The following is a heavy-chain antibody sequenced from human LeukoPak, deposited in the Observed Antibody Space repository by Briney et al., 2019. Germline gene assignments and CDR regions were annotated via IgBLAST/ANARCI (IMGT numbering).Heavy chain of an antibody. Sequence: GESLKISCKGSGYRFFSHWIGWVRQKPGKGLEWMGIIYPGDSDTRYSPSFQGQVTISADTSINTAYLQWSSLRASDTAMYYCARHRRQVGYDAFDIWGQGTMVTVSS. J-gene: IGHJ3*02. D-gene: IGHD1-26*01. CDR1: GYRFFSHW. CDR3: ARHRRQVGYDAFDI. CDR2: IYPGDSDT. V-gene: IGHV5-51*01.